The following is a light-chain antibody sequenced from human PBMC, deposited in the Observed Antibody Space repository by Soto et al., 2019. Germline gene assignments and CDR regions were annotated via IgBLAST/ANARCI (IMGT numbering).Light chain of an antibody. Sequence: EILVTQATCSLSLSLEEKATLSCRASQSVSGSYLAWYQQKPGQAPRLLIYGASSRATGIPDRFSGSGSGTDFTLTISRLEPEDFAVYYCQQYGSSPRTFGQGTKV. V-gene: IGKV3-20*01. J-gene: IGKJ1*01. CDR2: GAS. CDR1: QSVSGSY. CDR3: QQYGSSPRT.